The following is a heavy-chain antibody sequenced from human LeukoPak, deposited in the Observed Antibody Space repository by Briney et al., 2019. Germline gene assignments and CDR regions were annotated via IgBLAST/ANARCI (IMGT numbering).Heavy chain of an antibody. CDR3: AKSWGYAANSLHIQH. D-gene: IGHD4-23*01. J-gene: IGHJ1*01. CDR1: GDSIRSGSFH. V-gene: IGHV4-61*02. CDR2: IYITGST. Sequence: SETLSLTCSVSGDSIRSGSFHWNWIRQPAGKGLEWIGRIYITGSTDYNPSLKSRVTTSVDTSNNQFSLKLTSVTAADTAVYYCAKSWGYAANSLHIQHWGQGARVIVSA.